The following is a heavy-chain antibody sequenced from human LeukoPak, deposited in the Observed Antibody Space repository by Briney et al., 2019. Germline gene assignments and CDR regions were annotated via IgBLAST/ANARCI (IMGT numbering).Heavy chain of an antibody. CDR3: ATWAPTSSGYFDY. J-gene: IGHJ4*02. CDR2: FDPEDGET. CDR1: GYTLTELS. V-gene: IGHV1-24*01. D-gene: IGHD3-10*01. Sequence: ASVKVSCKVSGYTLTELSMHWVRQAPGKGLEWMGGFDPEDGETIYAQGFQGRVTMTEDTSTDTAYMELSSLRSEDTAVYYCATWAPTSSGYFDYWGQGTLVTVSS.